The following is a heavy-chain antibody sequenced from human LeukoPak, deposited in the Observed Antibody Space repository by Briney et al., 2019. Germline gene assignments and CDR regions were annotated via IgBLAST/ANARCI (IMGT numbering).Heavy chain of an antibody. CDR2: GYYSGST. Sequence: SETLSLTCTVSGGSISSSSYYWGWIRQPPGKGLEGIGSGYYSGSTYYNTSLKSRVTISVDTSKNQFSLKLSSVTAADTAVYYCARVPGWLSPYYFDYWGQGTLVTVSS. D-gene: IGHD3-22*01. CDR1: GGSISSSSYY. CDR3: ARVPGWLSPYYFDY. V-gene: IGHV4-39*07. J-gene: IGHJ4*02.